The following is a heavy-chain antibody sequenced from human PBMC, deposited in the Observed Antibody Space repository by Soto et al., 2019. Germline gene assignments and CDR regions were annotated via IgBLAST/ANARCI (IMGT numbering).Heavy chain of an antibody. D-gene: IGHD3-3*01. Sequence: GGSLRLSCAASGFTFDDYAMHWVRQAPGKGLEWVSGISWNSGSIGYADSVKGRFTISRDNSKKTLYLQMNSLRAEDTAVYYCAKTPYDFWSSGQYLFDHWGQGTLVTVSS. V-gene: IGHV3-9*01. J-gene: IGHJ4*02. CDR2: ISWNSGSI. CDR3: AKTPYDFWSSGQYLFDH. CDR1: GFTFDDYA.